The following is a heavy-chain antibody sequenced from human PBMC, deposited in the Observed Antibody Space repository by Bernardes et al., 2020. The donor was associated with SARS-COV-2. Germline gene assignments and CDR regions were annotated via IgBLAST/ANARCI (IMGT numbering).Heavy chain of an antibody. CDR2: IYYSGST. CDR1: GGPISSYY. Sequence: SETLSLTCTVSGGPISSYYWSWLRQPPGKGLEWIGYIYYSGSTNYNPSLKSRVTISVDTSKNQFSLNLSSVTAADTAVYYCARWLKGELDAFDIWGQGTMVTVSS. V-gene: IGHV4-59*01. J-gene: IGHJ3*02. CDR3: ARWLKGELDAFDI. D-gene: IGHD1-7*01.